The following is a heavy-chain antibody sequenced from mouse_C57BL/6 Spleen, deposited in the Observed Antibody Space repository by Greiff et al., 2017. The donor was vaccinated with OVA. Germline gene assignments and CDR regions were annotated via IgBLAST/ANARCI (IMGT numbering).Heavy chain of an antibody. J-gene: IGHJ1*03. Sequence: VKLQESGPGLVQPSQSLSITCTVSGFSLTSYGVHWVRQSPGKGLEWLGVIWSGGSTDYNAAFISRLSISKDNSKSQVFFKMNSLQADDTAIYYCARNTITTVVAHWYFDVWGTGTTVTVSS. V-gene: IGHV2-2*01. CDR2: IWSGGST. CDR1: GFSLTSYG. D-gene: IGHD1-1*01. CDR3: ARNTITTVVAHWYFDV.